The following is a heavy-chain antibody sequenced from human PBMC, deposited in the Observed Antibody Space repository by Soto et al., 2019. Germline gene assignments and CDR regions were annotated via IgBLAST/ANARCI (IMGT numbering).Heavy chain of an antibody. CDR1: GFTFSSYW. CDR3: AREEYYDFWSGYYRLVHYGMDV. CDR2: IKQDGSEK. V-gene: IGHV3-7*03. D-gene: IGHD3-3*01. J-gene: IGHJ6*02. Sequence: EVQLVESGGGLVQPGGSLRLSCAASGFTFSSYWMSWVRQAPGKGLEWVANIKQDGSEKYYVDSVKGRFTISRDNAKNSLYLQMNSLRAEDTAVYYCAREEYYDFWSGYYRLVHYGMDVWGQGTTVTVSS.